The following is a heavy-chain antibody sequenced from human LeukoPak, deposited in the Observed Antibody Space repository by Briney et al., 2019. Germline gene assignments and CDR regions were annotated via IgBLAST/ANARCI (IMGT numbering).Heavy chain of an antibody. D-gene: IGHD1-26*01. J-gene: IGHJ3*02. Sequence: SEILSLTCTVSGASISSYFWSWIRQPAGKGLEWIGRINTSGGTNYNPSLTSRVTMSLDTSKNQFSLKLSSVTAADTAVYYCARHREIGGSYGGGAFDIWGQGTMVTVSS. V-gene: IGHV4-4*07. CDR2: INTSGGT. CDR1: GASISSYF. CDR3: ARHREIGGSYGGGAFDI.